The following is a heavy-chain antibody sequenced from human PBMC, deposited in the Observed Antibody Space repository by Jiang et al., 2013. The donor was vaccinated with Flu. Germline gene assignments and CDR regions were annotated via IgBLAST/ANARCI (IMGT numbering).Heavy chain of an antibody. CDR3: ASHITMVRGVIAHYYYGMDV. CDR1: GGTFSSYA. Sequence: GAEVKKPGSSVKVSCKASGGTFSSYAISWVRQAPGQGLEWMGGIIPIFGTANYAQKFQGRVTITADESTSTAYMELSSLRSEDTAVYYCASHITMVRGVIAHYYYGMDVWGQGTTVTVSS. D-gene: IGHD3-10*01. J-gene: IGHJ6*02. CDR2: IIPIFGTA. V-gene: IGHV1-69*01.